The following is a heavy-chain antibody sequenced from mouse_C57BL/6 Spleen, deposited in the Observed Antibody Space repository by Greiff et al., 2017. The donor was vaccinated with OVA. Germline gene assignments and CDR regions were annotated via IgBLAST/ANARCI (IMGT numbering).Heavy chain of an antibody. Sequence: VQLQQSGAELVKPGASVKLSCKASGYTFTSYWMHWVKQRPGQGLEWIGMIHPNSGSTNYNEKFKSKATLTVDKSSSTAYMQLSSLTSEDSAVYYCAGDPHWYFDVWGTGTTVTVSS. V-gene: IGHV1-64*01. CDR3: AGDPHWYFDV. J-gene: IGHJ1*03. CDR1: GYTFTSYW. CDR2: IHPNSGST.